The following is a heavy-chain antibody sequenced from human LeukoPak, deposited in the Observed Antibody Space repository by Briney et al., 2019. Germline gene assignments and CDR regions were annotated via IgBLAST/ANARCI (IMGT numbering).Heavy chain of an antibody. CDR1: GFTFSDYW. CDR2: INGDGSRT. D-gene: IGHD5-12*01. CDR3: AREKRYDDFDY. Sequence: GGSLRLSCAASGFTFSDYWMHWVRQAPGKGLVWVSRINGDGSRTGYADSVKGRITISRDNAKNTLHLQMNSLRAEDTAVYYCAREKRYDDFDYWGQGTPVTVSS. J-gene: IGHJ4*02. V-gene: IGHV3-74*01.